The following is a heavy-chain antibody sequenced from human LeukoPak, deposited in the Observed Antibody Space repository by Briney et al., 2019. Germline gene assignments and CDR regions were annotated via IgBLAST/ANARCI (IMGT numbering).Heavy chain of an antibody. V-gene: IGHV4-31*03. CDR3: TRNVPRSAGYPDN. CDR1: GGSISSGDHF. D-gene: IGHD2-15*01. J-gene: IGHJ4*02. Sequence: KPSETLSLTCTVAGGSISSGDHFWSCIRQHPGKGLEWIGYIYYSGTTYYNPSLETRVTISVDTSKNHFSLKLTSVTAADTAVYYCTRNVPRSAGYPDNWGQGTLVTVSS. CDR2: IYYSGTT.